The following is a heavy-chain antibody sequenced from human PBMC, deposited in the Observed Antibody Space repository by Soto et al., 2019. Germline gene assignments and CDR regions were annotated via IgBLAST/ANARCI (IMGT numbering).Heavy chain of an antibody. CDR3: ARLPYDSSGYYVGLWY. V-gene: IGHV4-39*01. CDR2: IYYSGSA. Sequence: SQTLPRPCTVSAGSISSSSYHWAWIRQPPGQGLEWIGSIYYSGSAYYNASLRSRVAMSVDTSKNQFSLKLSSVTAADTAVYYCARLPYDSSGYYVGLWYWGQESLDTVSS. J-gene: IGHJ4*01. D-gene: IGHD3-22*01. CDR1: AGSISSSSYH.